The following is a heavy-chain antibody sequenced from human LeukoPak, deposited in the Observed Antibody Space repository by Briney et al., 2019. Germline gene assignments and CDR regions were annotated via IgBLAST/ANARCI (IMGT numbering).Heavy chain of an antibody. CDR2: IYYSGST. V-gene: IGHV4-59*01. Sequence: SETLSLTCTVSGGSISSYYWNWIRQPPGKGLEWIGYIYYSGSTNYNPSLKSRVTISVDTSKNQFSLKLSSVTAADTAVYYCARRTHCGGDCYTFDYWGQGTLVTVSS. D-gene: IGHD2-21*02. CDR3: ARRTHCGGDCYTFDY. J-gene: IGHJ4*02. CDR1: GGSISSYY.